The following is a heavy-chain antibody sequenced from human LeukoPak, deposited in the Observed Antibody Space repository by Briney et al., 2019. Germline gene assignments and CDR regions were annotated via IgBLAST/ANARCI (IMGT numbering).Heavy chain of an antibody. Sequence: ASVKVSCKASGYTFTGYYMHWVRQAPGQGLEWMGWINPNSGGTNYAQKFQARVTMTTDTSTNTAYMELKSLRSDDTAVYYCARDVRYCSSTICYHAFDIWGQGTMVTVSS. J-gene: IGHJ3*02. D-gene: IGHD2-2*01. V-gene: IGHV1-2*02. CDR2: INPNSGGT. CDR1: GYTFTGYY. CDR3: ARDVRYCSSTICYHAFDI.